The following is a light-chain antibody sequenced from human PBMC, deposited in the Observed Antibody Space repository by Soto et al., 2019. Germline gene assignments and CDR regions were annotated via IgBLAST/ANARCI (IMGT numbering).Light chain of an antibody. V-gene: IGKV1-27*01. CDR1: KGIYTC. J-gene: IGKJ3*01. Sequence: DSQMTQSPSSLSASVGDRVTITCRASKGIYTCVAWYKKKPEKAPRLLIYAATILQLGVPSRFSGSGSGTDFTLTISSLQPEDVATYFCLRYNSAPFAFGPGARVDL. CDR3: LRYNSAPFA. CDR2: AAT.